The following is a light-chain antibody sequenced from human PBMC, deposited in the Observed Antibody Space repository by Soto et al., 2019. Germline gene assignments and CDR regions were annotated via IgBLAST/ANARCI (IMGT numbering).Light chain of an antibody. Sequence: PGHRATLSCRASQTVGSNYLAWYQQKPGQAPRLLIYDASNRATGIPARFSGSGSGTDFTLTISSLEPEDFALYYCQQRSNWPPEVTFGQGTRLEIK. V-gene: IGKV3-11*01. CDR2: DAS. CDR3: QQRSNWPPEVT. CDR1: QTVGSNY. J-gene: IGKJ5*01.